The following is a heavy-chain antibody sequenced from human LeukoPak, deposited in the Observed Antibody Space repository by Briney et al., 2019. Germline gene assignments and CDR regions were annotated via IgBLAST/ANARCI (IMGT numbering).Heavy chain of an antibody. CDR2: ISSSSSYI. CDR3: ASWRWLQNEYYFDY. D-gene: IGHD5-24*01. CDR1: GFTFDDYG. J-gene: IGHJ4*02. Sequence: PGGSLRLSCAASGFTFDDYGMNWVRQAPGKGLEWVSSISSSSSYIYYADSLKGRFTISRDNAKNSLYLQMNSLRAEDTAVYYCASWRWLQNEYYFDYWGQGTLVTVSS. V-gene: IGHV3-21*01.